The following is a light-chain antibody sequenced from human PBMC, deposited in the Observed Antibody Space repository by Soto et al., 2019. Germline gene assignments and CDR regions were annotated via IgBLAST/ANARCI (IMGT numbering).Light chain of an antibody. J-gene: IGKJ1*01. CDR2: GVS. CDR3: QQFGTSFQT. CDR1: QSVSSNY. V-gene: IGKV3-20*01. Sequence: EIVLTQSPGTLSLSPGERATLSCRASQSVSSNYLAWYQQKPGQAPWLLIYGVSSRATGIPDRFSGSGSGTDFTLTISRLEPEDFAVYYCQQFGTSFQTFGQGTKVEIK.